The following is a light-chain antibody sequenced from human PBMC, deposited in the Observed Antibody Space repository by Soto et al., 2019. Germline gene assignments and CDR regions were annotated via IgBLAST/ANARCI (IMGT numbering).Light chain of an antibody. J-gene: IGKJ2*01. V-gene: IGKV3-15*01. Sequence: EIVMTQSPATLSVSPGARTTLSCRARQSVSSDLAWYQQKPGQAPRLLSYGASTRATGIPARFSGSGSGTEFTLTISSLQSEDFAVYYCQQYNNWPYTFGQGAKVDIK. CDR2: GAS. CDR1: QSVSSD. CDR3: QQYNNWPYT.